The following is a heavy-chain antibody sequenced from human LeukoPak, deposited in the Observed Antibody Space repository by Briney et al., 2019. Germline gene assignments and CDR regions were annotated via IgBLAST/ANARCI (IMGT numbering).Heavy chain of an antibody. CDR3: ARDHRTTVTVYYFDY. D-gene: IGHD4-17*01. V-gene: IGHV3-33*01. CDR1: GFTFSDYG. J-gene: IGHJ4*02. CDR2: IWYDGRDK. Sequence: GGSLRLSCAASGFTFSDYGMHWVRQAPDKGLEWVAVIWYDGRDKYYADSVKGRFTISRDNSKNTLYLQMNSLRAEDTAVYYCARDHRTTVTVYYFDYWGQGTLVTVSS.